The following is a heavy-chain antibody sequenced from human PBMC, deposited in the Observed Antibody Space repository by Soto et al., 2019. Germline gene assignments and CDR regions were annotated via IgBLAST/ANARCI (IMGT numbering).Heavy chain of an antibody. Sequence: QVQLVQSGAEVKKPGSSVKVSCKASGGTFSSYAISWVRQAPGQGLEWLGGSIPIVGTANSAQKFQGRVTITADKSTSTAYMELSSLRSEDTAVYYCAIPDLYCSSTSCYTWHYWGQGTLVTVSS. D-gene: IGHD2-2*02. CDR3: AIPDLYCSSTSCYTWHY. CDR1: GGTFSSYA. CDR2: SIPIVGTA. V-gene: IGHV1-69*06. J-gene: IGHJ4*02.